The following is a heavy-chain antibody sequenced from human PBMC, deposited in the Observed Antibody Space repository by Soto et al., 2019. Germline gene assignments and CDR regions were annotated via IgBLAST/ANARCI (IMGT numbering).Heavy chain of an antibody. CDR3: ASLLGDIVVVPAASGAFDI. D-gene: IGHD2-2*01. CDR2: ISGSGGST. Sequence: GGSLRLSCAASGFTFSSYAMSWVRQAPGKGLEWVSAISGSGGSTYYADSVKGRFTISRDNSKNTLYLQMNSLRAEDTAVYYCASLLGDIVVVPAASGAFDIWGQGTMVTVSS. V-gene: IGHV3-23*01. CDR1: GFTFSSYA. J-gene: IGHJ3*02.